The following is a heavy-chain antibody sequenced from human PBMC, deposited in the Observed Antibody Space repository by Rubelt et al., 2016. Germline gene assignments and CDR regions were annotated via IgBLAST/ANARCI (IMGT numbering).Heavy chain of an antibody. CDR1: GYSISSGYY. Sequence: QLQLQESGPRLVKPSETLSLTCTVSGYSISSGYYWGWIRQPPGKGLEWIGGIYYAGSTHYNPSLKSRVTISADRSKNQLSLKLSSGTAADTAGYYCASGTVYFDNWGQGTLVTVSS. D-gene: IGHD3/OR15-3a*01. CDR3: ASGTVYFDN. J-gene: IGHJ4*02. V-gene: IGHV4-38-2*02. CDR2: IYYAGST.